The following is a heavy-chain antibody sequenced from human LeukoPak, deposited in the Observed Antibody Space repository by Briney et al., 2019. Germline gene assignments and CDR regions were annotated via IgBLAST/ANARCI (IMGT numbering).Heavy chain of an antibody. V-gene: IGHV3-74*01. CDR2: INTDGSTT. CDR3: ARIPGGYYYAMDV. Sequence: GGSLRLSCVASGFTFSSYWMHWVRQAPGKGLVWVSRINTDGSTTSYADSVKGRFTISRDNAKNTLYLQMNSLRADDTAVYYCARIPGGYYYAMDVWGQGTTVTVSS. CDR1: GFTFSSYW. J-gene: IGHJ6*02. D-gene: IGHD3-16*01.